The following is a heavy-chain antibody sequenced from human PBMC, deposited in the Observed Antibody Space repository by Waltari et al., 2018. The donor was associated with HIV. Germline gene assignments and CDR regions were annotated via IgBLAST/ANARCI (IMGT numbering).Heavy chain of an antibody. CDR1: GGSISSSNYY. D-gene: IGHD2-21*02. CDR2: IFLLGHT. J-gene: IGHJ2*01. CDR3: ARRYCGRACNDFYYFDL. V-gene: IGHV4-61*02. Sequence: QVQLQESGPGLVKTSQTLSLTCTVSGGSISSSNYYWSWLRQPAGKGLAWIGRIFLLGHTNSHPSRRSRVSVSMDPSKNQFSLKLNSVTAADTAVYYCARRYCGRACNDFYYFDLWGRGTLVTVSS.